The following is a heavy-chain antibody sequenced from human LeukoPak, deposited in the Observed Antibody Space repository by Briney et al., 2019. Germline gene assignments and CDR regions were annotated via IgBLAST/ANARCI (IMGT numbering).Heavy chain of an antibody. Sequence: GGSLRLSCAASGFAVSSNHMTWVRQAPGKGLEWVSYISSSSSTIYYADSVKGRFTISRDNAKNSLYLQMNSLRAEDTAVYYCARPQGYCSSTSCYYYYYMDVWGKGTTVTVSS. CDR3: ARPQGYCSSTSCYYYYYMDV. V-gene: IGHV3-48*01. CDR2: ISSSSSTI. D-gene: IGHD2-2*01. CDR1: GFAVSSNH. J-gene: IGHJ6*03.